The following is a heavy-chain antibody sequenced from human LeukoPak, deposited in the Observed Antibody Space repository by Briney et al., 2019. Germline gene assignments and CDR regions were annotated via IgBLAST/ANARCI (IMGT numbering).Heavy chain of an antibody. CDR2: IYTSGST. V-gene: IGHV4-4*07. CDR3: ARAKFRGYSYGYYYYYMDV. D-gene: IGHD5-18*01. Sequence: SETLSLTCTVSGGSISSYYWSWIRQPAGKGLEWIGRIYTSGSTNYNPSLKSRVTMSVDTSKNQSSLKLSSVTAADTAVYYCARAKFRGYSYGYYYYYMDVWGKGTTVTVSS. J-gene: IGHJ6*03. CDR1: GGSISSYY.